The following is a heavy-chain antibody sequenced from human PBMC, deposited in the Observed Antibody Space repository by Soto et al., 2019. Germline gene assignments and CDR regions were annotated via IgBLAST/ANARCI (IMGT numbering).Heavy chain of an antibody. CDR2: FHYSGST. Sequence: LSLTCTVSGASISSYYWSWIRQSPQKGLECIGYFHYSGSTNYRPSLKSRVTMSVDRAKNXXXLXXTXVTAADXXVYXCARDNGSGSYRGTYVDWGQGILVTVSS. CDR1: GASISSYY. CDR3: ARDNGSGSYRGTYVD. J-gene: IGHJ4*02. D-gene: IGHD3-10*01. V-gene: IGHV4-59*01.